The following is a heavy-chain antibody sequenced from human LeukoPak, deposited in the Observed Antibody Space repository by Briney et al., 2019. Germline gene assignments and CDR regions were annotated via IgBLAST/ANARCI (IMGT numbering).Heavy chain of an antibody. CDR2: FTRSSFI. V-gene: IGHV3-69-1*02. J-gene: IGHJ4*02. CDR1: GFTFSAYS. Sequence: GGSLRLSCAASGFTFSAYSMNWVRQAPGKGLEWVSSFTRSSFIFYADSVKGRFTISRDNARNSLYLQMNSLRAEDTAIYYCARDLIAGDWPYHFDYWGQGTLVTVPS. D-gene: IGHD2-21*02. CDR3: ARDLIAGDWPYHFDY.